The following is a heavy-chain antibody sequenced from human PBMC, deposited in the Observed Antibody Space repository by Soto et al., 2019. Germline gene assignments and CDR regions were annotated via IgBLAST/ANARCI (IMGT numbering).Heavy chain of an antibody. D-gene: IGHD2-8*01. Sequence: SQTLSLTCTVSVVSIHNYYWTWILQPPWKRLEWIGAIYYTGSTTYNPSLRSRVTFSVDTSKNQFSLSLTSVTAADTAVYFCAKVVYGGHIDYWGQGTLVT. J-gene: IGHJ4*02. CDR3: AKVVYGGHIDY. V-gene: IGHV4-59*01. CDR2: IYYTGST. CDR1: VVSIHNYY.